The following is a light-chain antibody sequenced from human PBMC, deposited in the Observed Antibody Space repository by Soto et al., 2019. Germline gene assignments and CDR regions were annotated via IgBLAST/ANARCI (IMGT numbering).Light chain of an antibody. Sequence: QSALTQPPSASGSPGQSVTISCTGTSSDVGGYNYVSWYQQHPGKAPKLMIYEVSKRHSGVPDRFSGSKSGNTASLTVSGLQAEDEADSYCSSYAGYNNFYAFGTGTKLTVL. CDR1: SSDVGGYNY. CDR3: SSYAGYNNFYA. V-gene: IGLV2-8*01. J-gene: IGLJ1*01. CDR2: EVS.